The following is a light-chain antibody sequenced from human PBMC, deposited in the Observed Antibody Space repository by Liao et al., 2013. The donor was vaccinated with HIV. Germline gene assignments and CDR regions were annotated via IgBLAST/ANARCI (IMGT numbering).Light chain of an antibody. CDR1: KLGDKY. CDR3: QAWDSSTGV. Sequence: SYEVTQPPSVSVSPGQTASITCSGDKLGDKYASWYQQRPGQSPVLVIYQDTKRPSGIPERFSGSNSGNTATLTISGTQPMDEADYYCQAWDSSTGVFGGGTQLTVL. CDR2: QDT. V-gene: IGLV3-1*01. J-gene: IGLJ3*02.